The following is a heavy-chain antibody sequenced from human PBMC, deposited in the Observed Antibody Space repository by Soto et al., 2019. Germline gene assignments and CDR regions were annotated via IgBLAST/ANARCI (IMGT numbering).Heavy chain of an antibody. Sequence: QVQLVQSGAEVKRPGSSVKVSCKASGDTFNFYSINWVRQAPGLGLEWMGRVNPIVRMSNYAQKFQGRVTMTADKSTSTASMELSRLRSEDTAIYYCASSYGSGYRAFDYWGQGALVTVSS. CDR3: ASSYGSGYRAFDY. V-gene: IGHV1-69*02. CDR1: GDTFNFYS. J-gene: IGHJ4*02. D-gene: IGHD3-10*01. CDR2: VNPIVRMS.